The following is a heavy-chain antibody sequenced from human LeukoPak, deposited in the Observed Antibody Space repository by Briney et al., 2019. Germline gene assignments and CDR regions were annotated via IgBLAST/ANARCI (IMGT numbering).Heavy chain of an antibody. CDR2: IYPGDSDT. CDR3: ARLVGYFGSGSYFNDWFDP. CDR1: GSSFSNYW. D-gene: IGHD3-10*01. J-gene: IGHJ5*02. V-gene: IGHV5-51*01. Sequence: GESLKISCKGSGSSFSNYWIGWVRQLPGKGLEWMGIIYPGDSDTRYSPSLQGQVTISADKPINTAYLQWSSLKASDTAMYYCARLVGYFGSGSYFNDWFDPWGLGTLVTVSS.